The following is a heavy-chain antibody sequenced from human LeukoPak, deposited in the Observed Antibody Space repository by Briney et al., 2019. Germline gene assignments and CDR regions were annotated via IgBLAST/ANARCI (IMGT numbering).Heavy chain of an antibody. J-gene: IGHJ3*02. D-gene: IGHD3-9*01. V-gene: IGHV4-4*07. CDR3: ARESHTVLRYFDWSNHDAFDI. CDR2: IYTSGST. Sequence: SETLSLTCTVSGGSISSYYWSWIRQPAGKGLEWIGRIYTSGSTNYNPSLKSRVTMSVDTSKNQLSLKLSSVTAADTAVYYCARESHTVLRYFDWSNHDAFDIWGQGTMVTVSS. CDR1: GGSISSYY.